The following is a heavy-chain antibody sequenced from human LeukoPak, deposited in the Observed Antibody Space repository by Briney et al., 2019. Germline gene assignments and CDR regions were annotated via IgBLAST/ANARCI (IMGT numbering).Heavy chain of an antibody. Sequence: ASVKVSCKASGGIFSSYVISWVRQAPGQGLEWMGGIIPMFGTANYAQKFQGRVTITADKSTSTAYMELSSLRSEDTAVYYCARMRWLQFPYYFDYWGQGTLVTVSS. CDR3: ARMRWLQFPYYFDY. CDR1: GGIFSSYV. J-gene: IGHJ4*02. V-gene: IGHV1-69*06. CDR2: IIPMFGTA. D-gene: IGHD5-24*01.